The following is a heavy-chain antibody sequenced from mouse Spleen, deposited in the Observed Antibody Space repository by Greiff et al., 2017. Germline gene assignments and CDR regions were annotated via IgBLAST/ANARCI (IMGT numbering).Heavy chain of an antibody. D-gene: IGHD1-2*01. CDR2: IDPETGGT. J-gene: IGHJ4*01. CDR3: TVSLLRLPSMDY. CDR1: GYTFTDYE. Sequence: QVQLQQSGAELVRPGASVTLSCKASGYTFTDYEMHWVKQTPVHGLEWIGAIDPETGGTAYNQKFKGKAILTADKSSSTAYMELRSLTSEDSAVYYCTVSLLRLPSMDYWGQGTSVTVSS. V-gene: IGHV1-15*01.